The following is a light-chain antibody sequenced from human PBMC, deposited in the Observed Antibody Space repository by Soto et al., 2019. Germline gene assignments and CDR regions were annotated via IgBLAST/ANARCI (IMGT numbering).Light chain of an antibody. CDR2: GAS. J-gene: IGKJ4*01. CDR3: QQYGDSPLT. CDR1: QSVSSSY. V-gene: IGKV3-20*01. Sequence: EIVLTQSPGTPSRSPGERANLYWXXSQSVSSSYLAWYQQKPGQAPRLLIYGASSRATGIPDRFSGRGSGTDFTLIISRLEPEDFAVYYCQQYGDSPLTFGGGTKVDIK.